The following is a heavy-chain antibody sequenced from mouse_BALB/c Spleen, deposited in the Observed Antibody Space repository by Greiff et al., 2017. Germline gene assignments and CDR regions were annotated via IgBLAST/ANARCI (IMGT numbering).Heavy chain of an antibody. D-gene: IGHD2-1*01. J-gene: IGHJ4*01. Sequence: DVMLVESGGGLVKPGGSLKLSCAASGFTFSSYAMSWVRQTPEKRLEWVASISSGGSTYYPDSVKGRFTISRDNARNILYLQMSSLRSEDTAMYYCARGGYGNFYYYAMDYWGQGTSVTVSS. CDR3: ARGGYGNFYYYAMDY. V-gene: IGHV5-6-5*01. CDR1: GFTFSSYA. CDR2: ISSGGST.